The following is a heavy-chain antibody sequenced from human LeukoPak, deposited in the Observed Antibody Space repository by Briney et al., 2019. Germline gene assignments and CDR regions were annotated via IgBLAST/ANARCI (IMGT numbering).Heavy chain of an antibody. CDR1: GYTFTRYY. V-gene: IGHV1-2*02. Sequence: ASVKVSCKASGYTFTRYYMHWVRQAPGQGLEWMGWINPSSGGTNYAQKFQGRVTMTRDTSISTAYMELSRLRSDDTAVYYCARGIRVLRYFDWLLISDYWGQGTLVTVSS. J-gene: IGHJ4*02. CDR3: ARGIRVLRYFDWLLISDY. CDR2: INPSSGGT. D-gene: IGHD3-9*01.